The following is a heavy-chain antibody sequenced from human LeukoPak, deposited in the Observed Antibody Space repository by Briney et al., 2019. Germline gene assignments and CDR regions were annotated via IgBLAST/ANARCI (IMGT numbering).Heavy chain of an antibody. J-gene: IGHJ4*02. Sequence: PGGSLRLSCAASGFSFCTYAMTWVRQAPGKGLECVSTVSGSGGNTYYTDSVKGRFTISRDNSKNTLFLQMSSLRAEDTALYYCTKGGVVSAFDYWGQGVLVTVSS. V-gene: IGHV3-23*01. CDR3: TKGGVVSAFDY. CDR1: GFSFCTYA. D-gene: IGHD3-22*01. CDR2: VSGSGGNT.